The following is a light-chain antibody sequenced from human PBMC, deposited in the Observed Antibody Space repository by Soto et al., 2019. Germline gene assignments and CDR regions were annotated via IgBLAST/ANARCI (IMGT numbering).Light chain of an antibody. Sequence: QSALTQPASVSGSPGQSITISCTGTSSDVGYYNLVSWYQQHPGKAPKLMIYEDIKRPSGVSNRFSASKSGNTASLTISGLQAEDEADYYCCSYAYTASFFWVFGGGTQLTVL. J-gene: IGLJ3*02. CDR2: EDI. CDR3: CSYAYTASFFWV. CDR1: SSDVGYYNL. V-gene: IGLV2-23*02.